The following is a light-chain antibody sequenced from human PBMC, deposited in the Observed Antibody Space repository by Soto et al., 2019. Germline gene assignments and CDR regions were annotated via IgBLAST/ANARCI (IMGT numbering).Light chain of an antibody. CDR2: GAS. Sequence: EILMTQSPATLSVSPGERATLSCRASHSVSRNLAWYQQKPGQTPRLLIYGASARATGTPARFSGSGSGTEYTLTISSVQSEDFAVYDCQQYNNWPQWTFGQGTKVEIK. CDR3: QQYNNWPQWT. V-gene: IGKV3-15*01. J-gene: IGKJ1*01. CDR1: HSVSRN.